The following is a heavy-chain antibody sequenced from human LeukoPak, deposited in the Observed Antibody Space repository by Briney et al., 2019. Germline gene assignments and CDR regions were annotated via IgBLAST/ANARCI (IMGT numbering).Heavy chain of an antibody. CDR1: GYTFTGCY. V-gene: IGHV1-2*02. Sequence: GASVKVSCKASGYTFTGCYMHWVRQAPGQGLEWMGWINPNSGGTNYAQKFQGRVTMTRDTSISTAYMELSRLRSDDTAVYYCARDTMGDLTNWFGPWGQGTLVTVSS. CDR2: INPNSGGT. CDR3: ARDTMGDLTNWFGP. J-gene: IGHJ5*02. D-gene: IGHD3-16*01.